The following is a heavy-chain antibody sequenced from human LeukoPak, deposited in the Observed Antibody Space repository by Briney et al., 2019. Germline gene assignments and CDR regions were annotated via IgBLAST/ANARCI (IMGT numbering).Heavy chain of an antibody. CDR2: IRGSGGRR. Sequence: GGSLRLSCAASGFTFSSYAMSWVRQAPGKGLEWVSAIRGSGGRRYYADSVKGRFNISRDNSKNTLYLQMNSLRAEDTAVYYCAKLYSYGRVDYWGQGTLVTVSS. J-gene: IGHJ4*02. V-gene: IGHV3-23*01. CDR1: GFTFSSYA. D-gene: IGHD5-18*01. CDR3: AKLYSYGRVDY.